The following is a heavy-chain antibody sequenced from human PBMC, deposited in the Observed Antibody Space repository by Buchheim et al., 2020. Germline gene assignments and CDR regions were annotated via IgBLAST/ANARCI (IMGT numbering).Heavy chain of an antibody. V-gene: IGHV4-59*08. CDR2: IYYSGNT. CDR3: AGEPSYSNYPNWFDP. J-gene: IGHJ5*02. D-gene: IGHD4-11*01. CDR1: GGSISSHY. Sequence: QVQLRESGPGLVKPSETLSLTCTVSGGSISSHYWSWIRQPPGKGLEWIGNIYYSGNTNYNPSLKSRVTISVDTSKNQFSLKLSSVTAADTAVYYCAGEPSYSNYPNWFDPWGQGTL.